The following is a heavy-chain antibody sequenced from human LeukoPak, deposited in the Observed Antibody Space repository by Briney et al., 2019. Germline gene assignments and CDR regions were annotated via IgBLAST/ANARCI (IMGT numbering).Heavy chain of an antibody. CDR2: IHYSGGT. CDR1: GGSINSYY. J-gene: IGHJ4*02. CDR3: ARGLYSSTWPDI. D-gene: IGHD6-13*01. Sequence: PSETLSLTCTVSGGSINSYYWSWIRQPPGKGLEWIGYIHYSGGTKYNPSLKSRVIMLMDTSKNQLSLRVSPVTAADTAVCYCARGLYSSTWPDIWGQGTLVTVSS. V-gene: IGHV4-59*08.